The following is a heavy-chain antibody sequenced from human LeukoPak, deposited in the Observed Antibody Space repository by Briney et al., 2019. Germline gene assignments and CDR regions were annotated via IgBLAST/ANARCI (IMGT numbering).Heavy chain of an antibody. CDR2: IKQDGSEK. J-gene: IGHJ3*02. V-gene: IGHV3-7*03. D-gene: IGHD2/OR15-2a*01. CDR3: ARWFVTKAFDI. Sequence: GGSLRLSCAASGFTFSTYWMNWVRQAPGEGLEWVANIKQDGSEKYYVDSVKGRFTISRDNAKNSLYLQMNSLRAEDTAVYYCARWFVTKAFDIWGQGTMVTVSS. CDR1: GFTFSTYW.